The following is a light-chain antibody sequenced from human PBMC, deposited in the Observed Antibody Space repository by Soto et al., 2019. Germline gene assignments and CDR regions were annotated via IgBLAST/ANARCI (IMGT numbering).Light chain of an antibody. J-gene: IGLJ1*01. Sequence: QSVLTQPPSVSGAPGQRVTISCTGSSSNIGAAYDVLWYQQLPGTAPTLLIYGNNNRPSGVPDRFSGSKSGTSASLAITGLQAEDEADYYCQSYDSSLTLYVFGTGTKVTVL. V-gene: IGLV1-40*01. CDR2: GNN. CDR3: QSYDSSLTLYV. CDR1: SSNIGAAYD.